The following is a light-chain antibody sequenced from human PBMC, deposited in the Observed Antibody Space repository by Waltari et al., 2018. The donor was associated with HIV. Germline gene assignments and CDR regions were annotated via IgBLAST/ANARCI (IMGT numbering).Light chain of an antibody. CDR1: SSDIGGYDI. CDR3: CSYAGGTTSV. J-gene: IGLJ3*02. CDR2: EVT. V-gene: IGLV2-23*02. Sequence: QSALTQPASVSGSPGQSITISCTGTSSDIGGYDIVSWFHQHPGKAPKVMIYEVTKRPSGVSKRFSGSKSGNTASLTISGLQAEDEADYYCCSYAGGTTSVFGGGTKLTVL.